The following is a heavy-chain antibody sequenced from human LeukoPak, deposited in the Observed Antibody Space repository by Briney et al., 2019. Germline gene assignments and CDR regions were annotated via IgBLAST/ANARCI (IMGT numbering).Heavy chain of an antibody. CDR2: INPNSGGT. Sequence: ASVKVSCKASGYSFTGYYMHWVRQAPGQGLEWMGWINPNSGGTNYAQKFQGRVTMTTDTFMTTAYLELRSLRPDDTAVYYCARIPYGYSGYEYYFDYWGQGTLVTASS. CDR3: ARIPYGYSGYEYYFDY. J-gene: IGHJ4*02. CDR1: GYSFTGYY. D-gene: IGHD5-12*01. V-gene: IGHV1-2*02.